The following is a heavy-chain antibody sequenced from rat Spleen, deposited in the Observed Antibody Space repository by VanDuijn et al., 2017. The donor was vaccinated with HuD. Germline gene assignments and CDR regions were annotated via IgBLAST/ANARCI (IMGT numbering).Heavy chain of an antibody. CDR2: ISTSGGST. J-gene: IGHJ2*01. CDR1: GFTFSNYD. CDR3: AREFDYFDY. V-gene: IGHV5-25*01. Sequence: EVQLVESGGGLVQPGRSLKLSCAASGFTFSNYDMAWVRQAPTKGLEGVASISTSGGSTYYRDSVKGRFTVSRDNAKSILYLQMDSLRSEDTATYYCAREFDYFDYWGQGVMVTVSS.